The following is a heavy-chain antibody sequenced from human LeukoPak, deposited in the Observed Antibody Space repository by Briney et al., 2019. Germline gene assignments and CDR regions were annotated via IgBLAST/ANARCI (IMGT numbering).Heavy chain of an antibody. CDR3: ARDQEQWLVLGWFDP. V-gene: IGHV3-21*01. CDR1: GFTFSSYS. D-gene: IGHD6-19*01. CDR2: ISSSSSYI. J-gene: IGHJ5*02. Sequence: PGGSLRLSCAASGFTFSSYSMNWVRQAPGKGLEWVSSISSSSSYIYYADSVKGRFTISRDNAKNSLYLQMNSLRAEDTAVYYCARDQEQWLVLGWFDPWGQGTLVTVSS.